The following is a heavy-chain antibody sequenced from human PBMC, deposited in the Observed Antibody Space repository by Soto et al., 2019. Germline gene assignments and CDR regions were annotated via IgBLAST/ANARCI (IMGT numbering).Heavy chain of an antibody. V-gene: IGHV5-51*01. J-gene: IGHJ3*02. Sequence: PGESLKISCKGSGYSFTSYWIGWVRQMPGKGLEWMGIIYPGDSDTRYSPSFQGQVTISADKSISTAYLQWSSLKASDTAMYYCARLLGEVRADAAFDIWGQGTMVTVSS. CDR3: ARLLGEVRADAAFDI. CDR2: IYPGDSDT. D-gene: IGHD3-10*01. CDR1: GYSFTSYW.